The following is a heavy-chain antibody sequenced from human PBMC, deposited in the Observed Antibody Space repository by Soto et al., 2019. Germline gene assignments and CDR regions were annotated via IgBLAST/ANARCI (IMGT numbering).Heavy chain of an antibody. D-gene: IGHD4-4*01. Sequence: GGSLRLSCAASGFTFSSYAMSWVRQAPGKGLEWVAVISYDGSNKYYADSVKGRFTISRDNSKNTLYLQMNSLRAEDTAVYHCAKDRDYSNYFDYWGQGALVTVSS. CDR3: AKDRDYSNYFDY. J-gene: IGHJ4*02. V-gene: IGHV3-30*18. CDR1: GFTFSSYA. CDR2: ISYDGSNK.